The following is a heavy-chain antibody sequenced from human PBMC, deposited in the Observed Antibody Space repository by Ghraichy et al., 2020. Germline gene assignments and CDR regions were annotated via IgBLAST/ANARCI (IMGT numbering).Heavy chain of an antibody. CDR3: ARSSGYIDY. CDR1: GFTFSSHW. CDR2: ISSDGSTT. J-gene: IGHJ4*02. D-gene: IGHD6-19*01. Sequence: GGSLRLSCAASGFTFSSHWMQWVRQAPGKGLVWVSHISSDGSTTNYADSVKGRFTISSDDAKNTLYLQMNSLRAEDTAVYYCARSSGYIDYWGQGTLVTVSS. V-gene: IGHV3-74*01.